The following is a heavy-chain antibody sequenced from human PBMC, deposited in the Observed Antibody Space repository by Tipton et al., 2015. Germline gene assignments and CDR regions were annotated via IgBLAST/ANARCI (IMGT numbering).Heavy chain of an antibody. CDR2: FYSSGST. V-gene: IGHV4-59*01. D-gene: IGHD3-22*01. CDR3: ARGGAGYYYDSVGYLS. CDR1: GGSITSYY. J-gene: IGHJ5*02. Sequence: TLSLTCTVSGGSITSYYWNWIRQSPGKGLEWIAYFYSSGSTRYNPSLRNRVFISIDTSKNQFSLKLNSVTAADTAVYYCARGGAGYYYDSVGYLSWGQGTLVTVSS.